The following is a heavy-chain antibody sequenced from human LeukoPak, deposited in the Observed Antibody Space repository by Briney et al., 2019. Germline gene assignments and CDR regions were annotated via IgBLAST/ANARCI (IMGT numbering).Heavy chain of an antibody. V-gene: IGHV3-23*01. D-gene: IGHD5-12*01. J-gene: IGHJ2*01. CDR3: ARDQGSGYDYGTWYFDL. Sequence: QSGGSLRLSCAASGFTFSSYAMSWVRQAPGKGLEWVSAISGSGGSTYYADSVKGRFTISRDNSKNTLYLQMNSLRAEDTAVYYCARDQGSGYDYGTWYFDLWGRGTLVTVSS. CDR2: ISGSGGST. CDR1: GFTFSSYA.